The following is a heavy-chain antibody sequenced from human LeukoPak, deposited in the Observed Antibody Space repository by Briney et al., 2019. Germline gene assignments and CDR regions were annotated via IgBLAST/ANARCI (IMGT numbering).Heavy chain of an antibody. CDR3: ARVYYDSSGYPPNWYFDL. CDR2: IYYSGST. CDR1: GGSISSSSYY. V-gene: IGHV4-39*07. Sequence: SETLSLTCTVSGGSISSSSYYWGWIRLPPGKGLEWIGSIYYSGSTYYNPSLKSRVTISVDTSKSQFSLKLSSVTAADTAVYYCARVYYDSSGYPPNWYFDLWGRGTLVTVSS. D-gene: IGHD3-22*01. J-gene: IGHJ2*01.